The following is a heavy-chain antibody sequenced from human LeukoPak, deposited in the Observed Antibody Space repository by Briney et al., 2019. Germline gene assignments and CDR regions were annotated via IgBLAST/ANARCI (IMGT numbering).Heavy chain of an antibody. Sequence: GGSLRLSCAATGFTFSSYAMTWVRQAPGRGLEWVSSISDTGGSTYHADPVKGRFTIARDNSKSTLFLQMNSLGAEDTAVYYCAKNAAYYYYGMDVWGQGTTVTVSS. V-gene: IGHV3-23*01. D-gene: IGHD6-25*01. J-gene: IGHJ6*02. CDR2: ISDTGGST. CDR3: AKNAAYYYYGMDV. CDR1: GFTFSSYA.